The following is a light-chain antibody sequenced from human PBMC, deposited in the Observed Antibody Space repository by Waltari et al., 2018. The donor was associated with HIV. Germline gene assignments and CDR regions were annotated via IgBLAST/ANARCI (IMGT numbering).Light chain of an antibody. J-gene: IGKJ4*01. CDR1: QSVSSY. V-gene: IGKV3-11*01. CDR3: QQRSNRLT. Sequence: EIVLTQSPDTLSLSPGERATLSCRASQSVSSYLAWYQQKPGQAPRLLIYDASNRATGIPARFSGSGSGTDFTLTISSLEPEDFAVYYCQQRSNRLTFGGGTKVEIK. CDR2: DAS.